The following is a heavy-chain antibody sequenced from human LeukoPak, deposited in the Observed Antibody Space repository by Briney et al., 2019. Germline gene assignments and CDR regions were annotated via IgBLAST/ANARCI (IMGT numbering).Heavy chain of an antibody. CDR1: GASIRSTSYY. Sequence: PSETLSLTCTVSGASIRSTSYYWGWIRQPPGKGLEWIGTISYSGNTYYNPSLKSRVTISVDTSKNQFSLKLSSVTAADTAVYYCARHSGTFYYYYYMDVWGKGTSVTVPS. CDR2: ISYSGNT. V-gene: IGHV4-39*07. D-gene: IGHD1-26*01. J-gene: IGHJ6*03. CDR3: ARHSGTFYYYYYMDV.